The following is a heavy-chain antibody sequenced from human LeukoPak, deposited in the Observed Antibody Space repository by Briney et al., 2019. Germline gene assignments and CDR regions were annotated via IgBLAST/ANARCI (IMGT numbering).Heavy chain of an antibody. D-gene: IGHD3-10*01. CDR2: IYSGGTT. J-gene: IGHJ6*02. CDR3: ARGAMVRGVMGIYGMDV. Sequence: GGSVTLSCAASEFTVSSIYMRWVRQAPGKGLVWGSVIYSGGTTYYADSVKDRFILSRDNSKNTLYIKMKSLRGDDTAVYYCARGAMVRGVMGIYGMDVWGQGTTVTVSS. V-gene: IGHV3-66*01. CDR1: EFTVSSIY.